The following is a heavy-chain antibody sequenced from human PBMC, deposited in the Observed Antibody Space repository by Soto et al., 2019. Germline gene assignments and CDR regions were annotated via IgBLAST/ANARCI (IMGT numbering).Heavy chain of an antibody. Sequence: EVQLLESGGGLVQPGGSLRLSCAASGFTFSSYAMNWVRQAPGKGLEWVSGISGTSYYADSVKGRFTISRDHSKNTVFLQMNSLRAEDTAVYYCLKGMASGDFGMDVWGQGTTVTVSS. CDR2: ISGTS. V-gene: IGHV3-23*01. CDR1: GFTFSSYA. D-gene: IGHD6-13*01. CDR3: LKGMASGDFGMDV. J-gene: IGHJ6*02.